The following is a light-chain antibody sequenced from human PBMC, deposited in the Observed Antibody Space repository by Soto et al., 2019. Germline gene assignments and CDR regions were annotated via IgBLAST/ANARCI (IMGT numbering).Light chain of an antibody. Sequence: QSVLTQPASVSGIPGQSITISCTGSNSDVGIYDFVSWYQHHPGRAPKLIVSEVSHRPSGVSNRFSGSKSGNTASLTISGLQSEDEADYYCISYTSDDVHYVFGTGTKVTVL. V-gene: IGLV2-14*01. CDR2: EVS. CDR1: NSDVGIYDF. CDR3: ISYTSDDVHYV. J-gene: IGLJ1*01.